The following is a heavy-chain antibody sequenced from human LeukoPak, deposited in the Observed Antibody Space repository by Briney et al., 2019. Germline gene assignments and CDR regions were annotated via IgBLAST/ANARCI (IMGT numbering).Heavy chain of an antibody. V-gene: IGHV3-23*01. CDR3: AKGGHDFNPFYW. CDR2: IKGGSGDP. Sequence: GGTLRLSCAASGFTFSTHAMGWVRQAPGEGREWPSGIKGGSGDPLYAVSVKGRFTISRDNSKNTLFLQLNSVRAEHSAVYFCAKGGHDFNPFYWWGQGTLVTVSS. CDR1: GFTFSTHA. J-gene: IGHJ4*02. D-gene: IGHD2-21*02.